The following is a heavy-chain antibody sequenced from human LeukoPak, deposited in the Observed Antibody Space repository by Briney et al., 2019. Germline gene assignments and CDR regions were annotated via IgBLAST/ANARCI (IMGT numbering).Heavy chain of an antibody. CDR2: MNPNSGNT. CDR3: ARGPLPSSNYGYYYYYYMDV. D-gene: IGHD4-11*01. Sequence: ASVKVSCKASGYTFTSYDINWVRQATGQGLEWMGWMNPNSGNTGYAQKFQGRVTITRNTSISTAYMELSSLRSEDTAVYCCARGPLPSSNYGYYYYYYMDVWGKGTTVTVSS. V-gene: IGHV1-8*03. CDR1: GYTFTSYD. J-gene: IGHJ6*03.